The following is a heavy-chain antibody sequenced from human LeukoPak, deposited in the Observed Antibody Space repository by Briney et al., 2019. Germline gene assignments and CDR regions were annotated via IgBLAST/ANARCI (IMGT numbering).Heavy chain of an antibody. CDR2: IYYSGST. Sequence: SETLSLTCTVSGGSISSSSYYWGWIRQPPGKGLEWIGSIYYSGSTYYNPSLKSRVTISVDTSKNQFSLKLSSVTAADTAVYYCARDPHGGFDYWGQGTLVTVSS. D-gene: IGHD3-16*01. CDR3: ARDPHGGFDY. CDR1: GGSISSSSYY. V-gene: IGHV4-39*07. J-gene: IGHJ4*02.